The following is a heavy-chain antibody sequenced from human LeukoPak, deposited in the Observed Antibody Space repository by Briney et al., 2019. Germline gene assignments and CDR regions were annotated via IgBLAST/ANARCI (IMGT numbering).Heavy chain of an antibody. J-gene: IGHJ3*02. Sequence: SETLSLTCTVSGYSISSGYYWAWIRQPPGKGLEWIGSIYHSENTYYNPSLKSRVTISVDTSKNQFSLKLSSVTAADTAVYYCASGGGYCSSTSCHGAFDIWGQGTMVTVSS. D-gene: IGHD2-2*01. CDR1: GYSISSGYY. CDR3: ASGGGYCSSTSCHGAFDI. CDR2: IYHSENT. V-gene: IGHV4-38-2*02.